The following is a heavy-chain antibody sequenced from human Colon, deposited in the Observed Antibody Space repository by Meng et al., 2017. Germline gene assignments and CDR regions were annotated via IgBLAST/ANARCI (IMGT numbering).Heavy chain of an antibody. Sequence: QVQLQESGPGLVKPSQTLSLTFTVSGGSISTSGHWWSWIRHHPGKGLEWIGYVFYSGSTQYNPSLKSRVSISVDTSKNQFSLKLYSMTAADTAVYYCARDMSGGYYWFDPWGQGTLVTVSS. CDR1: GGSISTSGHW. CDR3: ARDMSGGYYWFDP. D-gene: IGHD3-22*01. V-gene: IGHV4-31*03. CDR2: VFYSGST. J-gene: IGHJ5*02.